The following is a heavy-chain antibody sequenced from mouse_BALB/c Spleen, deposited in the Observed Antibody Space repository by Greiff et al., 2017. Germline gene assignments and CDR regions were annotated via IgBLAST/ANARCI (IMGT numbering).Heavy chain of an antibody. CDR3: ALYDYGAPGGFAY. CDR2: INPGNGRT. D-gene: IGHD2-4*01. J-gene: IGHJ3*01. CDR1: GYTFTSFW. V-gene: IGHV1S81*02. Sequence: QVQLQQPGAELVKPGASVKLSCKASGYTFTSFWLHWVKQRPGQGLEWIGEINPGNGRTNYNEKFKSKATLTVDKSSSTAYMQLSSLTSEDSAVYYCALYDYGAPGGFAYWGQGTLVTVSA.